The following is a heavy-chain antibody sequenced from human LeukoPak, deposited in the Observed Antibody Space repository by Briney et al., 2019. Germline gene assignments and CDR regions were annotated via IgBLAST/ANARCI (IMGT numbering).Heavy chain of an antibody. V-gene: IGHV1-3*01. CDR2: INGGNGNT. Sequence: VASVKVSCKTSGYTFTSYVMHWVRQAPGQSLEWMGWINGGNGNTKYSEKFQGRVTIIRDTSASTAYMELSSLRSEDTAVYYCARVPLHDDSGHYYPHWGQGTLVTVSS. CDR1: GYTFTSYV. D-gene: IGHD3-22*01. CDR3: ARVPLHDDSGHYYPH. J-gene: IGHJ1*01.